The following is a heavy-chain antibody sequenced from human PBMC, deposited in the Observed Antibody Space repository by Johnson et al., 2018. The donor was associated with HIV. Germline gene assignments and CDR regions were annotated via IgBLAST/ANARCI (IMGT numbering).Heavy chain of an antibody. J-gene: IGHJ3*02. Sequence: VQLVESGGGVVRPGGSLRLSCAASGFTFDDYGMSWVRQAQGKGLEWVSGINWTGGKTAYADSVKGRFTISRDNAKNSLYLQMISLRAEDTALYYCAREVIVAGHGGAFDIWGQGTMVTVSS. D-gene: IGHD5-12*01. CDR2: INWTGGKT. V-gene: IGHV3-20*04. CDR1: GFTFDDYG. CDR3: AREVIVAGHGGAFDI.